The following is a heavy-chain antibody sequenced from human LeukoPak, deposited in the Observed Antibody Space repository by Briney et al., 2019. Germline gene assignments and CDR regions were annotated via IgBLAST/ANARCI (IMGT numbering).Heavy chain of an antibody. CDR3: ARGGSTYYLDY. CDR2: ISYDGSSK. Sequence: GGSLSLSCAASGSTFSSYAMLWVRQAPGKGLEWVAVISYDGSSKYYADSVKGLFTISRDNSKITLYLQMNSLRAEDTAVYYWARGGSTYYLDYWGQGTLVTVSS. V-gene: IGHV3-30-3*01. J-gene: IGHJ4*02. D-gene: IGHD1-26*01. CDR1: GSTFSSYA.